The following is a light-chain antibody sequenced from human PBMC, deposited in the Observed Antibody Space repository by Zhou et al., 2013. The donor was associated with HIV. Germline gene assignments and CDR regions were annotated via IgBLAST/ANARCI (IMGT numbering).Light chain of an antibody. CDR1: QHVSRGK. CDR3: QQYGYSPWT. V-gene: IGKV3-20*01. Sequence: EVVMTQSPATLSVSPGERATLSCRASQHVSRGKVAWYHQTGGQAPTLLLYGASTRATGIPDRFNGSGSGIDFTLTITRLEPEDSGVYYCQQYGYSPWTFGQGTKVEIK. CDR2: GAS. J-gene: IGKJ1*01.